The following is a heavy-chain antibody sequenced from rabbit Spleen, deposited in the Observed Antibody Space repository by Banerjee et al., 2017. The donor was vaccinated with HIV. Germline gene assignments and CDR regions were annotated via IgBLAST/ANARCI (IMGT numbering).Heavy chain of an antibody. CDR1: GVSFSGDSY. V-gene: IGHV1S40*01. Sequence: QSLEESGGDLVKPGASLTLTCIASGVSFSGDSYMCWVRQAPGKGLEWIACIDAVSSDFTYFASWAKGRFTISKTSSTTVTLQMTRLTAADTATYFCARSTYGYDDYGDLYYAAMDLWGPGTLVTVS. D-gene: IGHD2-1*01. J-gene: IGHJ6*01. CDR3: ARSTYGYDDYGDLYYAAMDL. CDR2: IDAVSSDFT.